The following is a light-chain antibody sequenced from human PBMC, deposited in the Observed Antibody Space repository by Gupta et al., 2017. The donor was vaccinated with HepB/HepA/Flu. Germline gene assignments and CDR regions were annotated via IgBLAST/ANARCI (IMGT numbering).Light chain of an antibody. J-gene: IGLJ1*01. Sequence: QSALTPPASVSGSPGQSINLSCTGTSSDVGGYNYVSWYQQHPGKAPKLMIYDVSNRPSGVSNRCSGSKSGNTASLTISGLQAEDEADYYCSSYTSSSPYVFGTGTKVTVL. V-gene: IGLV2-14*01. CDR3: SSYTSSSPYV. CDR1: SSDVGGYNY. CDR2: DVS.